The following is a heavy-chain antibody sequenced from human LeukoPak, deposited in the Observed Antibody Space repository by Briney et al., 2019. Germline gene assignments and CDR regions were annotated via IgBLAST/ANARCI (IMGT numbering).Heavy chain of an antibody. CDR1: GVSTTNGIYY. CDR3: AGGGGAYGSGSYYPNWFDP. J-gene: IGHJ5*02. Sequence: SETLSLTCTVSGVSTTNGIYYWAWIRQPPGKGLEWIGYIYYSGSTNYNPSLKSRVTISVDTSKNQFSLKLSSVTAADTAVYYWAGGGGAYGSGSYYPNWFDPWGQGTLVTVSS. CDR2: IYYSGST. V-gene: IGHV4-61*01. D-gene: IGHD3-10*01.